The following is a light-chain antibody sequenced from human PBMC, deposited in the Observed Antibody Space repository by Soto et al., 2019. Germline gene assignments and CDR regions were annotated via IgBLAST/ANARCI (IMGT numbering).Light chain of an antibody. Sequence: ELVLTQSPGTLSLSPGESATLSCMASQSVSNNYFAWYQQKPGQAPRLLTYGASSRATDIPDRFSGSGSGTDFTLTISRLEPEDFAVYYCQQYGRSLWTFGQGTKVDIK. V-gene: IGKV3-20*01. J-gene: IGKJ1*01. CDR3: QQYGRSLWT. CDR2: GAS. CDR1: QSVSNNY.